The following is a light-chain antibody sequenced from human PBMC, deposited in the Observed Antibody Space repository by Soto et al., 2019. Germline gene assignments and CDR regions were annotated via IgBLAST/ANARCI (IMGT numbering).Light chain of an antibody. CDR2: DAS. CDR1: QSVNSN. V-gene: IGKV3-15*01. J-gene: IGKJ4*01. Sequence: EIVMTQSPATLSVSPGERATLSCRASQSVNSNLAWYRQKPGQAPRLLISDASTRATGVPARFSGSGSGTEFTLTIRSLQSADSGIYYCQQYNFWPPLTFGGGTKVEIK. CDR3: QQYNFWPPLT.